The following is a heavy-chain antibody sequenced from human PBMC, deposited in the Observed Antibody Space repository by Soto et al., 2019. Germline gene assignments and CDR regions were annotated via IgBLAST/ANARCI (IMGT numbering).Heavy chain of an antibody. D-gene: IGHD1-26*01. CDR2: IIPIFGTA. V-gene: IGHV1-69*01. Sequence: QVQLVQSGAEVKKPGSSVKVSCKASGGTFSSYAISWVRQAPGQGLEWMGGIIPIFGTANYAQKFQGRVTITADESTSTAYMGLSSLRSEDTAVYYCARSPVGATTGWLDYWGQGTLVTVSS. CDR3: ARSPVGATTGWLDY. J-gene: IGHJ4*02. CDR1: GGTFSSYA.